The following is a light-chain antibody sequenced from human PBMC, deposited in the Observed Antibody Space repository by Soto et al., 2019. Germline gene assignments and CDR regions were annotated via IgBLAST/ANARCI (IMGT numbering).Light chain of an antibody. CDR2: SNN. V-gene: IGLV1-47*02. CDR3: AAWDDSLSRAV. Sequence: QSVLTQPPSASGTPGQTVTISCSGSSSNIGGNYVYWYQQLPGTAPKLLIYSNNNRPSGVPDRFSGSKSGTSASLAISGLRSEDEAHYYCAAWDDSLSRAVFGGGTQLTVL. CDR1: SSNIGGNY. J-gene: IGLJ7*01.